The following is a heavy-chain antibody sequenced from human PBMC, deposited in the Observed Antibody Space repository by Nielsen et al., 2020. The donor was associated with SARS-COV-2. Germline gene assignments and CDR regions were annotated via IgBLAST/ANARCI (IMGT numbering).Heavy chain of an antibody. J-gene: IGHJ4*02. D-gene: IGHD3-10*01. CDR1: GFTFSSYG. Sequence: GESLKISCAASGFTFSSYGMHWVRQAPGKGLKWVAVISYDGTTKHHADSAKGRFAVSRDNSKNTLHLQMNSLRAEDTALYYCAKEFREGGDYWGQGTLVTVSS. V-gene: IGHV3-30*06. CDR3: AKEFREGGDY. CDR2: ISYDGTTK.